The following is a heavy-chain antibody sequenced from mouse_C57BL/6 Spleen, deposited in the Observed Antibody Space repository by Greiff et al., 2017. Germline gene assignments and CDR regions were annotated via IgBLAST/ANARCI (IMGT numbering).Heavy chain of an antibody. D-gene: IGHD2-4*01. CDR2: INPSNGGT. J-gene: IGHJ3*01. Sequence: QVHVKQPGTELVKPGASVKLSCKASGYTFTSYWMHWVKQRPGQGLEWIGNINPSNGGTNYNEKFKSKATLTVDKSSSTAYMQLSSLTYEHSAVYYSASAIYCDYDGAWFAYWGQGTLVTVSA. CDR3: ASAIYCDYDGAWFAY. V-gene: IGHV1-53*01. CDR1: GYTFTSYW.